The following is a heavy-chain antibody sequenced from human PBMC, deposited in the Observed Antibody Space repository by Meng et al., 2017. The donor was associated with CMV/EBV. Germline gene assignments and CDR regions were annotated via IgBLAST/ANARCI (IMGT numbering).Heavy chain of an antibody. Sequence: SETLSLTCTVSGGSVSSGCYYWSWIRQPPGKGLEWIGYIDYSGSTNYNPSLKSRVTISVDTSKNQFSLKLSSVTAADTAVYYCAREGPDGMDVWGQGTTVTVSS. CDR2: IDYSGST. V-gene: IGHV4-61*01. CDR3: AREGPDGMDV. CDR1: GGSVSSGCYY. J-gene: IGHJ6*02.